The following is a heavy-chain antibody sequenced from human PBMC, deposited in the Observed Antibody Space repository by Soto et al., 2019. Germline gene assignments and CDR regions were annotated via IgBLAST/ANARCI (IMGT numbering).Heavy chain of an antibody. D-gene: IGHD3-22*01. CDR3: ARFTIVVDSGRFDP. CDR2: ISSSSSTI. J-gene: IGHJ5*02. V-gene: IGHV3-48*02. CDR1: GFTFSSYS. Sequence: EVQLVESGGGLVQPGGSLRLSCAASGFTFSSYSMNWVRQAPGKGLEWVSYISSSSSTIYYADSVKGRFTISRDNAKNSLYLQMNSLRDEDTAVYYCARFTIVVDSGRFDPWGQGTLVTVSS.